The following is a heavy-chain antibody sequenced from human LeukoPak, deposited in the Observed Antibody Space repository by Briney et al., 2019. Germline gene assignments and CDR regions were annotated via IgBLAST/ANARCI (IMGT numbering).Heavy chain of an antibody. D-gene: IGHD6-19*01. V-gene: IGHV4-59*01. J-gene: IGHJ4*02. CDR1: GGSISSYY. CDR2: IYYSGST. Sequence: SETLSLTCTVSGGSISSYYWSWIRQPPGKGVEWIGYIYYSGSTNYNPSLKSRVTISVDTSKNQFSLKLSSVTAADTAVYYCARDAASGWYGGVYFDYWGQGTLVTVSS. CDR3: ARDAASGWYGGVYFDY.